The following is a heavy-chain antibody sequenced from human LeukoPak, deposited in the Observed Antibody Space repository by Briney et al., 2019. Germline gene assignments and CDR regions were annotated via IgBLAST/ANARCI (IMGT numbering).Heavy chain of an antibody. CDR3: ARDVSPNVAVDY. CDR2: IYYRGST. V-gene: IGHV4-39*07. D-gene: IGHD6-19*01. Sequence: SEPLSLPCTVSGDSISSGAYYCGCIRQPPGEGLEWIGSIYYRGSTCDNPSHKSRVPISVDTSRNQFSLKLSSVAAADPAVYYCARDVSPNVAVDYWGQGTLVTVSS. CDR1: GDSISSGAYY. J-gene: IGHJ4*02.